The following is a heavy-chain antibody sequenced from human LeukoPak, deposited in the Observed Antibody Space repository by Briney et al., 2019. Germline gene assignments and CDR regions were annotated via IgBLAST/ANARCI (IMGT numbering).Heavy chain of an antibody. D-gene: IGHD3-22*01. J-gene: IGHJ1*01. CDR1: GFTFSSYG. CDR2: ISGSGGST. V-gene: IGHV3-23*01. CDR3: AKDWADYYDSSGYETEYFQH. Sequence: HPGGSLRLSCAASGFTFSSYGMSWVRQAPGRGLEWVSAISGSGGSTYYADSVKGRFTISRDNSKNTLYLQMNSLRAEDTAVYYCAKDWADYYDSSGYETEYFQHWGQGTLVTVSS.